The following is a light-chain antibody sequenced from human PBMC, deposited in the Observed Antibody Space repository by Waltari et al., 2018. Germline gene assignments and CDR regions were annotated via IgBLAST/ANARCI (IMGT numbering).Light chain of an antibody. Sequence: DIQMTQSPSSLSASVGYRVTITCQASHQVAHYLNWYQKKPGKAPKLLIYDVSNLQSGVPSRFSGTGSGTKFTFTISALQADDIGTYYCQQYESLPLTFGGGTKVEIK. CDR3: QQYESLPLT. CDR2: DVS. CDR1: HQVAHY. J-gene: IGKJ4*01. V-gene: IGKV1-33*01.